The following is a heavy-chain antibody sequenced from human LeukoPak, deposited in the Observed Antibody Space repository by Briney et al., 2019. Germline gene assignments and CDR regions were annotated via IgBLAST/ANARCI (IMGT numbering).Heavy chain of an antibody. CDR2: IYSGGNT. CDR3: ARDEGNDYGDHRSRFSDY. J-gene: IGHJ4*02. D-gene: IGHD4-17*01. CDR1: GFTVSNNY. Sequence: GGSLTLSCAVFGFTVSNNYMHWVRQAPGKGLEWLSVIYSGGNTFYADSVKGRFTISRDNSKNTLYLQMNSLRGEDTAVYYCARDEGNDYGDHRSRFSDYWGQGTLVTVSS. V-gene: IGHV3-66*01.